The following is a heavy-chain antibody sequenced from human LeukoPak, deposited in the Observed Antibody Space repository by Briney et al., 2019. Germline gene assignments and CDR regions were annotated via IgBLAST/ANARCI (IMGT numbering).Heavy chain of an antibody. V-gene: IGHV4-34*01. CDR2: INHSGSN. CDR3: ARRAYYYGSGSYIPQYSLDY. D-gene: IGHD3-10*01. J-gene: IGHJ4*02. Sequence: SETLSLTCAVYGGSFSGYYWSWIRQPPGKGLEWIGEINHSGSNNYNPSLKSRVTISVDTSKNQFSLKLSSVTAADTAVYYCARRAYYYGSGSYIPQYSLDYWGQGTLVTVSS. CDR1: GGSFSGYY.